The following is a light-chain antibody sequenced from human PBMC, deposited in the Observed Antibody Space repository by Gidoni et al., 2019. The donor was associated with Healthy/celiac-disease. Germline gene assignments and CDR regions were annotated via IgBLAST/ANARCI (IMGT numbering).Light chain of an antibody. V-gene: IGKV3-20*01. CDR3: QQYGSSPPFT. J-gene: IGKJ3*01. CDR2: GAS. CDR1: QSVSSSY. Sequence: EIVLTQSPGTLSLSPGERATLSCRAIQSVSSSYLAWYQQKPGQAPRLLIYGASSRATGIPDFTLTISRLEPEDFAVYYCQQYGSSPPFTFGPGTKVDIQ.